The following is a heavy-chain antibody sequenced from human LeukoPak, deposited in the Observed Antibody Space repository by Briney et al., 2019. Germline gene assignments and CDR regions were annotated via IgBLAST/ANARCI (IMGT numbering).Heavy chain of an antibody. CDR1: GFTFSIYA. J-gene: IGHJ4*02. CDR3: AILPGYSSSWYEVDY. Sequence: SGGSLRLSCAASGFTFSIYAMSWVRQAPRKGLEWVSGISGSGGSTYYADSVKGRFTISRDNSKNTLYLQMNSPRAEDTAVYYCAILPGYSSSWYEVDYWGQGTLVTVSS. D-gene: IGHD6-13*01. CDR2: ISGSGGST. V-gene: IGHV3-23*01.